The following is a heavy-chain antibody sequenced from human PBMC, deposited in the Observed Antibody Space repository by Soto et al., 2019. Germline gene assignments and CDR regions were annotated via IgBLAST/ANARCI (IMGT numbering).Heavy chain of an antibody. CDR3: ERGIERFYFEY. V-gene: IGHV3-66*01. Sequence: EVQLVESGGGLVQPGGSLRLSCAASGFTVSSTSMSWVRQAPGKGLEWVSLIYSGGSASYADYVKGRFTISRESSKNTLFLQMNSLKAEDTGGYYCERGIERFYFEYWGRGNLVSVSS. CDR2: IYSGGSA. D-gene: IGHD2-15*01. J-gene: IGHJ4*02. CDR1: GFTVSSTS.